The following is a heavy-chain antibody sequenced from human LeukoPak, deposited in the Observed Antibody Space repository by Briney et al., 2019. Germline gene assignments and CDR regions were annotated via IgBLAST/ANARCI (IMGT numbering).Heavy chain of an antibody. CDR1: GGSISSYY. CDR2: IYTSGST. J-gene: IGHJ4*02. CDR3: ARENSGSYREFDY. V-gene: IGHV4-4*07. Sequence: SETLSLTCTGSGGSISSYYRSWIRQPAGKGLEWIGRIYTSGSTNYNASLKSRVSMSVDTSKNQFSLKLSSVTAADTAVFYCARENSGSYREFDYWGQGTLVTVSS. D-gene: IGHD1-26*01.